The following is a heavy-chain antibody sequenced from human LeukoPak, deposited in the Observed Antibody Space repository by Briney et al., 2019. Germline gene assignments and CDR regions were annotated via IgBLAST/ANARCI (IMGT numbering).Heavy chain of an antibody. CDR1: GGSFSGYY. J-gene: IGHJ5*02. CDR2: INHSGST. V-gene: IGHV4-34*01. D-gene: IGHD1-7*01. Sequence: SETLSLTCAVYGGSFSGYYWSWIRQPPEKGLEWIGEINHSGSTNYNPSLKSRVTISVDTSKNQFSLKLSSVTAADTAVYYCARKRRELWFDPWGQGTLVTVSS. CDR3: ARKRRELWFDP.